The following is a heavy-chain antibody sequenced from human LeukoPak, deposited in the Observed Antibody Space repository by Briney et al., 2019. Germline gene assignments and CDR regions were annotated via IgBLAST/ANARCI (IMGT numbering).Heavy chain of an antibody. V-gene: IGHV1-8*01. CDR3: AREVGDDEATRYYYYYYMDV. J-gene: IGHJ6*03. CDR2: MNPNSGNT. CDR1: GYTFTSYD. D-gene: IGHD2-21*02. Sequence: ASVKVSCKASGYTFTSYDINWMRQAPGQGLEWVGWMNPNSGNTGYAQTFQGKLTMTRNTSIKTAYMELSSLRSEDTAVYYCAREVGDDEATRYYYYYYMDVWGKGTTVTISS.